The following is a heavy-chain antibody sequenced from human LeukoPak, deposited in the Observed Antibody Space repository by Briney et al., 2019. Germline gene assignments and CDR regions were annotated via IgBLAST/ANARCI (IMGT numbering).Heavy chain of an antibody. V-gene: IGHV4-61*08. Sequence: SETLSLTCTVSGGSISSGGYHWGWIRQPPGKGLEWTGYIYYSGSTNYNPSLKSRVTISVDTSKNQFSLKLSSVTAADTAIYYCARAVSGRFDYWGQGTLVTVSS. CDR3: ARAVSGRFDY. CDR1: GGSISSGGYH. J-gene: IGHJ4*02. CDR2: IYYSGST. D-gene: IGHD6-19*01.